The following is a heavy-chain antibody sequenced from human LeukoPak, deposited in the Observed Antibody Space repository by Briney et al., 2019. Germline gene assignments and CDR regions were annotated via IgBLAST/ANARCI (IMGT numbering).Heavy chain of an antibody. V-gene: IGHV1-2*02. J-gene: IGHJ6*03. CDR3: AKDRYGDYVYYYMDV. CDR1: GYTFTGYY. D-gene: IGHD4-17*01. Sequence: ASVKVSCKASGYTFTGYYMHWVRQAPGQGLEWMGWINPNSGGTNYAQKFQGRVTMTRDTSISTAYMELSRLTSDDTAVYYCAKDRYGDYVYYYMDVWGKGTTVTVSS. CDR2: INPNSGGT.